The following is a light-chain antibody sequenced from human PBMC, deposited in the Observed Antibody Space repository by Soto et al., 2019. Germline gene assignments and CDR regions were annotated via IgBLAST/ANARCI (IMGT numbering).Light chain of an antibody. CDR3: QQYGGFPIT. Sequence: EIFLTQSPGTLSFSPGERATLSCRASQSVSGRYLAWYQQKPGQAPRLLIYGASSRATGIPDRFSGGGPGTDFTLTISRLEPGDFAVYFCQQYGGFPITFGQGTRLEIK. CDR2: GAS. V-gene: IGKV3-20*01. CDR1: QSVSGRY. J-gene: IGKJ5*01.